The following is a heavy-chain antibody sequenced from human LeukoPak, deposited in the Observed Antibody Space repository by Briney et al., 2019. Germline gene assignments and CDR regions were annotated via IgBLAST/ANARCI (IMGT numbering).Heavy chain of an antibody. CDR3: ARGWVGELFLRNWFEP. D-gene: IGHD3-10*01. V-gene: IGHV1-2*02. J-gene: IGHJ5*02. Sequence: ASVKVPCKASGYTFTGYYMHWVRQAPGQGLEWMGWINPNSGGTNYAQKFQGRVTMTRDTSINTAYMELSRLTSDDTAVYYRARGWVGELFLRNWFEPWGQGTLVTVSS. CDR1: GYTFTGYY. CDR2: INPNSGGT.